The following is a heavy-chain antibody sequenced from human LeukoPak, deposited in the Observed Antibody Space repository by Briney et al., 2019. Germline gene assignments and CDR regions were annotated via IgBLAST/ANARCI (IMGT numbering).Heavy chain of an antibody. CDR3: ARDTYYYDSSGYYFSD. Sequence: AGGSLRLSCAASGFTFSSYEMNWVRQAPGKGLEWVSVIYSGGSTYYADSVKGRFTISRDNSKNTLYLQMNSLRAEDTAVYYCARDTYYYDSSGYYFSDWGQGTLVTVSS. D-gene: IGHD3-22*01. V-gene: IGHV3-66*01. CDR1: GFTFSSYE. CDR2: IYSGGST. J-gene: IGHJ4*02.